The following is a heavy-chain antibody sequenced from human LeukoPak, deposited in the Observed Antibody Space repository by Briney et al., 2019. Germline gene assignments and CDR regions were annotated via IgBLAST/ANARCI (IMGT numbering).Heavy chain of an antibody. J-gene: IGHJ4*02. Sequence: KSSETLSLTCAVYGGSFSGYYWSWIRQPPGKGLEWIGEINHSGSTNYNPSLKSRVTISVDTSKNQFSLKLSSVTAADTAVYYCARDLIVPVGMTGSGSYSTDYWGQGTLVTVSS. CDR2: INHSGST. V-gene: IGHV4-34*01. CDR1: GGSFSGYY. D-gene: IGHD3-10*01. CDR3: ARDLIVPVGMTGSGSYSTDY.